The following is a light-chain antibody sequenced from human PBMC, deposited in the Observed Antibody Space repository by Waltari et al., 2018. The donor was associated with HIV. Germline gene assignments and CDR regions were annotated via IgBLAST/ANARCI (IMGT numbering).Light chain of an antibody. CDR3: ATWDDSLNGYV. CDR1: SSHIGRYN. CDR2: SNN. V-gene: IGLV1-44*01. J-gene: IGLJ1*01. Sequence: QSVLTQPPSASGTPGQRLTISCSGGSSHIGRYNVNWYQQFAGTAPKLVIYSNNQRPSGVPDRFSGSKSGTSASLAISGLQSEDEAEYYCATWDDSLNGYVFGTGTKVTVL.